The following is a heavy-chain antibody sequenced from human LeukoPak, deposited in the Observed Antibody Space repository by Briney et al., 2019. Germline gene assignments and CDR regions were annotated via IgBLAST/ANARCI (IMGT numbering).Heavy chain of an antibody. Sequence: ASVKVSCKASGYTFTSYGISWVRQAPGQGLEWMGWISAYNGNTNYAQKLQGRVTMTTDTSTSTAYMELRSLRSDDTAVYYCARNNCYDSSGDRGDYWGQGTLVTVSS. CDR1: GYTFTSYG. CDR3: ARNNCYDSSGDRGDY. J-gene: IGHJ4*02. CDR2: ISAYNGNT. V-gene: IGHV1-18*01. D-gene: IGHD3-22*01.